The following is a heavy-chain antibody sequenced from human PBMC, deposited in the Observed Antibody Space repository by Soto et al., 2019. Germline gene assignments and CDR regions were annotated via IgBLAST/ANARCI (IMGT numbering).Heavy chain of an antibody. D-gene: IGHD5-18*01. J-gene: IGHJ4*02. CDR1: GFTFTSSA. Sequence: QMQLVQSGPEVKKPGTSVKVSCKASGFTFTSSAVQWVRQARGQRLEWIGWIVVGSGNTNYAQKFQERVTITRDMSTSTAYMELSSLRSEDTAVYYCAASLLGAKWIQLWLPDYWGQGTLVTVSS. CDR3: AASLLGAKWIQLWLPDY. CDR2: IVVGSGNT. V-gene: IGHV1-58*01.